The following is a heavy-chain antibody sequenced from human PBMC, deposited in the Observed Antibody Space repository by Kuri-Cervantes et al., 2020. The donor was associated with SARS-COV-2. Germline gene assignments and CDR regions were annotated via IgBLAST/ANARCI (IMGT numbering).Heavy chain of an antibody. CDR3: AKVLFGYYDILTGYPLPHYYYGMDV. CDR1: GFTFDDYA. J-gene: IGHJ6*02. V-gene: IGHV3-9*01. D-gene: IGHD3-9*01. CDR2: LSWNSGIV. Sequence: SLKISCAASGFTFDDYAMHWVRQAPGKGLEWVSGLSWNSGIVGYADSVRGRFTISRDNAKNSLYLQMNSLRAEDTALYYCAKVLFGYYDILTGYPLPHYYYGMDVWGQGTTVTVSS.